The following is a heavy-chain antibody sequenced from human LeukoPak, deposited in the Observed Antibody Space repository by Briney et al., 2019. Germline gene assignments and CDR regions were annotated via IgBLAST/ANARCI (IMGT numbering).Heavy chain of an antibody. CDR1: GYTFTSYG. Sequence: GASVKVSCKASGYTFTSYGISWVRQAPGQGLEWMGWINAGNGNTKYSQKFQGRVTITRDTSASTAYMELSSLRSEDTAVYYCARGGSGWQTHDYWGQGTLVTVSS. CDR3: ARGGSGWQTHDY. D-gene: IGHD6-19*01. V-gene: IGHV1-3*01. CDR2: INAGNGNT. J-gene: IGHJ4*02.